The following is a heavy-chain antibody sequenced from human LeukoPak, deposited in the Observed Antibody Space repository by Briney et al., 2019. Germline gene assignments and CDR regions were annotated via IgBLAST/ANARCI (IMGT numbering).Heavy chain of an antibody. J-gene: IGHJ4*02. Sequence: SGGSLRLSCAASGFTFSSYAMSWVRQAPGKGLEWVSAISGSGGSTYYADPVKGRFTISRDNSKNTLYLQMNSLRAEDTAVYYCAKNGYCSSTSCYAGTVFDYWGQGTLVTVSS. CDR1: GFTFSSYA. D-gene: IGHD2-2*01. V-gene: IGHV3-23*01. CDR3: AKNGYCSSTSCYAGTVFDY. CDR2: ISGSGGST.